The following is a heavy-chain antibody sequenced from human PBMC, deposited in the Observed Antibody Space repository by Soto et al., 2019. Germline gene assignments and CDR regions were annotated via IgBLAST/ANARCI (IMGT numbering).Heavy chain of an antibody. CDR1: GYAFADYY. D-gene: IGHD6-19*01. CDR3: ARASTVAGGSSKSLPNNY. V-gene: IGHV1-2*02. CDR2: MNPGSGGT. Sequence: ASXKVSCTHSGYAFADYYLHWIRPAPGQGPEWMGWMNPGSGGTDYAQKFQGRVTMTRDTSITTAYMELSTLSSDDTAMYYCARASTVAGGSSKSLPNNYWGQGPLVTVSS. J-gene: IGHJ4*02.